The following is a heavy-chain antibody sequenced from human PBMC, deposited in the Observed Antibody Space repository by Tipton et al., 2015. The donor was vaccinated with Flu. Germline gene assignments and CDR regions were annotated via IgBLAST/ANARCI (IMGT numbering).Heavy chain of an antibody. J-gene: IGHJ6*02. Sequence: LRLSCTVSGGSISSYYWSWIWQPAGKGLEWIGRIYTSGSTNYNPSLKSRVTMSVDTSKNQFSLKLSSVTAADTAVYYCAREGPCSTSCYYYYYGMDVWGQGTTVTVSS. D-gene: IGHD2-2*01. V-gene: IGHV4-4*07. CDR2: IYTSGST. CDR3: AREGPCSTSCYYYYYGMDV. CDR1: GGSISSYY.